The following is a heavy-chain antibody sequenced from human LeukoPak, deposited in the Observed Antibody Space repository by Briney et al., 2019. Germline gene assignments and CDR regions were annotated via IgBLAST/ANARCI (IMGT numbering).Heavy chain of an antibody. CDR3: ARETSYSGSYYHAFDG. J-gene: IGHJ3*01. CDR2: IIPILGIA. CDR1: GGTFSSYA. Sequence: GASVKVSCKASGGTFSSYAISWVRQAPGQGLEWMGRIIPILGIANYAQKFQGRVTITADKSTSTAYMELSSMRSEDTAVYYCARETSYSGSYYHAFDGWGQGTMVTVSS. D-gene: IGHD1-26*01. V-gene: IGHV1-69*04.